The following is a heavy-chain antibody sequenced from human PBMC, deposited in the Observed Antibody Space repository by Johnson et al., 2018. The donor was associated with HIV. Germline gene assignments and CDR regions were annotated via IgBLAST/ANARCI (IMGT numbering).Heavy chain of an antibody. V-gene: IGHV3-7*01. CDR1: GFTFSSYW. D-gene: IGHD3-22*01. Sequence: MLLVESGGGVVQPGRSLRLSCAASGFTFSSYWMSWVRQAPGRGLEWVANIKQDGSEKYYVDSVKGRFTISRDNAKNSLYLQMNSLRAEDTAVYYCARGDYHDSSGYFSDAFDVWGQGTMVTVSS. CDR3: ARGDYHDSSGYFSDAFDV. J-gene: IGHJ3*01. CDR2: IKQDGSEK.